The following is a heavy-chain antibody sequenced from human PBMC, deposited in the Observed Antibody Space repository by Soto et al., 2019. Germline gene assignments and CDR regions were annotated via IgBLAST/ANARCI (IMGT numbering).Heavy chain of an antibody. CDR1: GGSISSSSYY. CDR3: ARLTPQWLVLPIDY. Sequence: QLQLQESGPGLVKPSETLPLTCTVSGGSISSSSYYWGWIRQPPGKGLEWIGSIYYSGSTYYNPSLKSRVTISVDTSKNQFSLKLSSVTAADTAVYYCARLTPQWLVLPIDYWGQGTLVTVSS. D-gene: IGHD6-19*01. CDR2: IYYSGST. J-gene: IGHJ4*02. V-gene: IGHV4-39*01.